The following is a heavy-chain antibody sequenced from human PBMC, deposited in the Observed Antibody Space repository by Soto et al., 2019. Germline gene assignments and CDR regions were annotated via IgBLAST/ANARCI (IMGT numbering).Heavy chain of an antibody. J-gene: IGHJ5*02. Sequence: EVQLVESGGGLVQPGGSLRLSCAASGFTVSSNYMSWVRQAPGKGLEWVSVIYSGGSTYYADSVKGRFPISRDNSKNTLYLQMNSLRAEDTAVYYCARERFLEWLLPVPGWFDPWGQGTLVTVSS. CDR3: ARERFLEWLLPVPGWFDP. CDR2: IYSGGST. V-gene: IGHV3-66*01. D-gene: IGHD3-3*01. CDR1: GFTVSSNY.